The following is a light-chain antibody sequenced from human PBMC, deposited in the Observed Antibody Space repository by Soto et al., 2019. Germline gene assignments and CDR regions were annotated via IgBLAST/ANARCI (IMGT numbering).Light chain of an antibody. Sequence: DIQMTPSPSTLSASVGDRVTITCRASQSISSWLAWYQQRPGKAPKLLIYGASSLESGVPSRFSGSGSGTEFTLTISSLQTDDFATYYCQQYNSYSWTFGQGTKVDIK. J-gene: IGKJ1*01. CDR1: QSISSW. V-gene: IGKV1-5*01. CDR3: QQYNSYSWT. CDR2: GAS.